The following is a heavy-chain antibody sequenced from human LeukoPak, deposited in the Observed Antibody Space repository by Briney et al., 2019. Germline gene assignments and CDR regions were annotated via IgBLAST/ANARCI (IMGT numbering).Heavy chain of an antibody. CDR2: IYSDGST. Sequence: GGSLRLSCAASGFTVSNNYMTWVRQAPGKGLEWVSVIYSDGSTYYADSVKGRFTISRDISKSTLYLQMSSLRAEDTAVYYCARARGYSYGFGSWGQGTLVTVSS. CDR3: ARARGYSYGFGS. D-gene: IGHD5-18*01. J-gene: IGHJ4*02. V-gene: IGHV3-66*01. CDR1: GFTVSNNY.